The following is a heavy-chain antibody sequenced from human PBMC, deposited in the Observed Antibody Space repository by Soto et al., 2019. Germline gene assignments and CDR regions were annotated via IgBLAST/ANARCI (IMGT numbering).Heavy chain of an antibody. CDR1: GYSISSGYY. CDR3: ARDSFFRGVIIKNYYYYYGMDV. D-gene: IGHD3-10*01. CDR2: IYHSGST. V-gene: IGHV4-38-2*02. Sequence: QVQLQESGPGLVKPSETLSLTCAVSGYSISSGYYWGWIRQPPGKGLEWIGSIYHSGSTYYNPSLKSRVTISVDTTKNQFYLKLSAVTAADTAVYYCARDSFFRGVIIKNYYYYYGMDVWGQGTTVTVSS. J-gene: IGHJ6*02.